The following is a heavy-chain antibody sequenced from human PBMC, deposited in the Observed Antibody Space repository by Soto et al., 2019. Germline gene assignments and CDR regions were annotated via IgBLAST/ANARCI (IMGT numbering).Heavy chain of an antibody. CDR3: ARGAVVSLVRGVMGGNWFDP. V-gene: IGHV4-30-4*01. J-gene: IGHJ5*02. CDR2: IYHTGPT. CDR1: GASIISLDYY. D-gene: IGHD3-10*01. Sequence: QVKLQESGQGLVRPSQTLSLTGTVSGASIISLDYYWTWIRQPPGKGLEWMEHIYHTGPTYYNPSLESRVVMSVDTSNNQFSLKLSSVTAADTAVFYCARGAVVSLVRGVMGGNWFDPWGQGTLVTVSS.